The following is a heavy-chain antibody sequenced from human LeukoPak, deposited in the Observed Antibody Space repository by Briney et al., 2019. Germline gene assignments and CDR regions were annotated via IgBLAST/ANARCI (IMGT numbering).Heavy chain of an antibody. CDR3: ARDSSSTWQNDY. CDR1: RFTFSDHY. V-gene: IGHV3-11*05. J-gene: IGHJ4*02. Sequence: VGSLRLSCAASRFTFSDHYMSWIRPAPGKGLEWVSYISSSSSYTNYADSVKGRFTISRYNAKNSLYLQMNSLRAEDTAVYYCARDSSSTWQNDYWGQGTLVTVSS. D-gene: IGHD6-13*01. CDR2: ISSSSSYT.